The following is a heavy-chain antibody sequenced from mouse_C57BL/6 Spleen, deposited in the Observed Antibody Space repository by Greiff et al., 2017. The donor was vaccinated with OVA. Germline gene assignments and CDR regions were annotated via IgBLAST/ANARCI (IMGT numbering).Heavy chain of an antibody. Sequence: QVQLQQPGAELVKPGASVKLSCKASGYTFTSYWMHWVKQRPGRGLEWIGRIGPNSGGTKYNEKFKSKATLTVDKPSSTAYMQLSSLTSEDSAVYYCARIYDGYYDYFDYWGQGTTLTVSS. D-gene: IGHD2-3*01. CDR1: GYTFTSYW. CDR2: IGPNSGGT. CDR3: ARIYDGYYDYFDY. V-gene: IGHV1-72*01. J-gene: IGHJ2*01.